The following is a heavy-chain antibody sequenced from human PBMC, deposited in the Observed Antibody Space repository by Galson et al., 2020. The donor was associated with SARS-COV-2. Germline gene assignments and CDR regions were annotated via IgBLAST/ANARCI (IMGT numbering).Heavy chain of an antibody. CDR3: ARGYSSGWFNSLGY. Sequence: GESLKISCKASGYTFTGYYMHWVRQAPGQGLEWMGWINPNSGGTNYAQTFQGRVTMTRDTSISTAYMELSRLRSDDTAVYYCARGYSSGWFNSLGYWGQGTLVTVSS. CDR1: GYTFTGYY. V-gene: IGHV1-2*02. J-gene: IGHJ4*02. D-gene: IGHD6-19*01. CDR2: INPNSGGT.